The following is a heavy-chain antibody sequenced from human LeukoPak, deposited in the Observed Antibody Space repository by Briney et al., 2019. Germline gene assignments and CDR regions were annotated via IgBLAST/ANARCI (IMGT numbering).Heavy chain of an antibody. CDR1: GYSFTAYY. CDR3: ATDEFRIDSSGYQFDY. CDR2: INPNIGGT. J-gene: IGHJ4*02. D-gene: IGHD3-22*01. Sequence: ASVKVSCKASGYSFTAYYMHWVRQAPGQGLEWMGWINPNIGGTNYAQKFQGRVTMTRDTSITTAYMQLSRLRSDDTAVYYCATDEFRIDSSGYQFDYWGQGTLVTVSS. V-gene: IGHV1-2*02.